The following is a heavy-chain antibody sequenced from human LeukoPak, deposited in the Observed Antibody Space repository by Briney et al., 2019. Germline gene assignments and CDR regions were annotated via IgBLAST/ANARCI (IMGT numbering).Heavy chain of an antibody. V-gene: IGHV3-74*01. CDR3: ARDRYRSIDY. Sequence: GGSLRLSCVASGFTFSSYWMHWVRQAPGKGLVWVSRIDSDGSGTSNADSVKGRFTISRDNAKNTLYLQMNSLRAEDTAVYYCARDRYRSIDYWGQGTLVTVSS. J-gene: IGHJ4*02. D-gene: IGHD1-1*01. CDR2: IDSDGSGT. CDR1: GFTFSSYW.